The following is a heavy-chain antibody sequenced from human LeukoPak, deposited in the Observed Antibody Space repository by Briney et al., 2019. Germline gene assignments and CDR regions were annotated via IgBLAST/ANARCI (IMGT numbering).Heavy chain of an antibody. D-gene: IGHD1-1*01. CDR2: IYYSGST. Sequence: SETLSLTCTVSGGSISSYYWSWIRQPPGKGLEWIGYIYYSGSTNYNPSLKSRVTISVDTSKNQFSLKLSSVTAADTAVYYCARVGWNAGSPAFDIWGQGTMVTVSS. CDR3: ARVGWNAGSPAFDI. CDR1: GGSISSYY. V-gene: IGHV4-59*08. J-gene: IGHJ3*02.